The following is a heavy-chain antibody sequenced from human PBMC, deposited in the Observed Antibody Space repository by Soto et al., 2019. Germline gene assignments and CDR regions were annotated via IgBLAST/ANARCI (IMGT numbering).Heavy chain of an antibody. CDR1: GGSISSGGYS. CDR2: TYQSGSA. V-gene: IGHV4-30-2*06. Sequence: SETLSLTCTVSGGSISSGGYSWTWIRQSPGKGLEWIGYTYQSGSAYYNPSLKSRVTISVDRFKNQFSLNLTSVTAADTAVYYCARDYYGMDVWGQGTTVTVSS. J-gene: IGHJ6*02. CDR3: ARDYYGMDV.